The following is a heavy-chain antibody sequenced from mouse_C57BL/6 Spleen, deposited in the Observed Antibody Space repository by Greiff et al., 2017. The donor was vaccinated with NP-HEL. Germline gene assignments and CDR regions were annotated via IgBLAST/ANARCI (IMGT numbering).Heavy chain of an antibody. V-gene: IGHV1-52*01. CDR2: IDPSDSET. CDR3: ARGDFYDYDVKGFDY. Sequence: QVQLQQPGAELVRPGSSVKLSCKASGYTFTSYWMHWVKQRPIQGLEWIGNIDPSDSETNYNQKFKDKATLTVDKSSSTAYMQLSSLTSEDSAVYYCARGDFYDYDVKGFDYWGQGTTLTVSS. CDR1: GYTFTSYW. J-gene: IGHJ2*01. D-gene: IGHD2-4*01.